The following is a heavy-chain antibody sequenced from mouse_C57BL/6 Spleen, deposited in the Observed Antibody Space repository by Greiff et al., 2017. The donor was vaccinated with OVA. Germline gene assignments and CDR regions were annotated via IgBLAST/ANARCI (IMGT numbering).Heavy chain of an antibody. CDR2: ISSGSSTI. V-gene: IGHV5-17*01. CDR1: GFTFSDYG. Sequence: EVKLVESGGGLVKPGGSLKLSCAASGFTFSDYGMHWVRQAPEKGLEWAAYISSGSSTIYSADTVKGRFTISRDNAKNTLYLQMTSLRSEDTAMNYCARPGTGGYVDVWGTGTTVTVSS. J-gene: IGHJ1*03. CDR3: ARPGTGGYVDV. D-gene: IGHD4-1*01.